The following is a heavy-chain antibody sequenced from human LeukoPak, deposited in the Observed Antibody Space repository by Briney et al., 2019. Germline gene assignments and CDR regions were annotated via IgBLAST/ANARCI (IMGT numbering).Heavy chain of an antibody. D-gene: IGHD5-18*01. V-gene: IGHV3-7*03. Sequence: PGGSLRLSCVASGFTFTPYRMSWVRQAPGKGLEWVANIDQDGSDKYYVDSVKGRFTISRDNAKNSLYLQMNSLRAEDTAVYYCARDRDSYGFDYWGQGTLVTVSS. CDR2: IDQDGSDK. J-gene: IGHJ4*02. CDR3: ARDRDSYGFDY. CDR1: GFTFTPYR.